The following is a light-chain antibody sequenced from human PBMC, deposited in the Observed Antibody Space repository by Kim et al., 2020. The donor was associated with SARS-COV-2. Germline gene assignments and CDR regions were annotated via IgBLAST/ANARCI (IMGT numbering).Light chain of an antibody. V-gene: IGKV1-39*01. Sequence: DIQMTQSPSSLSASIGDRVTITCRASQRISSYLNWYQQKPGKAPNLLIYSASNLRSGVPSRFSASGSGTDFTLTITSLQPEDFATYYCQQNYNTPYTFGQGTKLEI. CDR2: SAS. CDR1: QRISSY. CDR3: QQNYNTPYT. J-gene: IGKJ2*01.